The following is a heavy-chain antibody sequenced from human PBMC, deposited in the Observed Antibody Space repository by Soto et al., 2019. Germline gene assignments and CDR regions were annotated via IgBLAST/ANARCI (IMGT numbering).Heavy chain of an antibody. V-gene: IGHV3-49*03. CDR3: TRARYDSSGYTDY. D-gene: IGHD3-22*01. Sequence: GGSLRLSCTASGFTFGDYAMSWFRQAPGKGLEWVGFIRSKAYGGTTEYAASVKGRFTISRDDSKSIAYLQMNSLKTEDTAVYYCTRARYDSSGYTDYWGHGTLVTVSS. CDR1: GFTFGDYA. CDR2: IRSKAYGGTT. J-gene: IGHJ4*01.